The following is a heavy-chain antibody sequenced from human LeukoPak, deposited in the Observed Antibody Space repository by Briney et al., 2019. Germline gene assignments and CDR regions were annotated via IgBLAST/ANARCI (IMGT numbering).Heavy chain of an antibody. V-gene: IGHV4-59*01. Sequence: SETLSLTCTVSGGSISSYYWSWIRQPPGKGLEWIGYIYYSGSTNYNPSLKSRVTISVDTSKNQFSLKLSSVTAADTAVYYCARLGYDILTGYYFDYWGQGTLVTVSS. D-gene: IGHD3-9*01. CDR2: IYYSGST. CDR3: ARLGYDILTGYYFDY. J-gene: IGHJ4*02. CDR1: GGSISSYY.